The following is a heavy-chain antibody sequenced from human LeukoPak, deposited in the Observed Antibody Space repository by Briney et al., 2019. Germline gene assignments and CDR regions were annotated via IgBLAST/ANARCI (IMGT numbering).Heavy chain of an antibody. CDR1: GFTVSRNY. J-gene: IGHJ3*02. CDR3: ARDRPDAFDI. CDR2: IYRGGST. V-gene: IGHV3-53*01. Sequence: GGSLRLSCAASGFTVSRNYMSWVRQAPGKGLEWVSVIYRGGSTYYADSVKGRFTISRDNSKNTLYLQMYSLRVEDTAVYYCARDRPDAFDIWGQGTMVTVSS.